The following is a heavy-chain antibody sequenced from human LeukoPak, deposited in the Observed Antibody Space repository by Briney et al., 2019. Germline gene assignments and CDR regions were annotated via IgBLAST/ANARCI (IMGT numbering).Heavy chain of an antibody. CDR2: IYYIGST. D-gene: IGHD4-17*01. CDR3: ARGYGDYSLYYFDY. CDR1: GGSITSYY. Sequence: SETLSLTCTVSGGSITSYYWSWIRQPPGKGLEWLGYIYYIGSTNYNPSLKSRLIISVDTSKNQFSLKLSSVTAADTAVYYCARGYGDYSLYYFDYWGQGTLVTLSS. J-gene: IGHJ4*02. V-gene: IGHV4-59*08.